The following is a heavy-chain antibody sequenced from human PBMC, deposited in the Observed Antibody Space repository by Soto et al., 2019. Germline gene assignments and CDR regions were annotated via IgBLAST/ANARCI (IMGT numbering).Heavy chain of an antibody. D-gene: IGHD4-17*01. Sequence: PGGSLRLSCAASGFTFSTYAMIWVRQAPGKGLEWVSVITGSGGSTYYADSVKGRFTISRDTSKNTLLLQMNSLRAEDTAVYYCAKDRYGDYGGIDYWGQGTMVTVSS. CDR3: AKDRYGDYGGIDY. CDR2: ITGSGGST. J-gene: IGHJ4*02. V-gene: IGHV3-23*01. CDR1: GFTFSTYA.